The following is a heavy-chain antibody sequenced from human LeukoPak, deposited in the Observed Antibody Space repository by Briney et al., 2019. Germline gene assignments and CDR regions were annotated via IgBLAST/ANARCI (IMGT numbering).Heavy chain of an antibody. V-gene: IGHV4-59*01. J-gene: IGHJ5*02. CDR1: GGSITNYY. CDR3: ARVLGYCSGGSCHGRFDP. Sequence: KPSETLSLTCTVSGGSITNYYWSWIRQPPGKGLVWIGYIYYSGTTNYNPSLKSRVTISVDTSKNQFSLKLSSVTAADTAVYYCARVLGYCSGGSCHGRFDPWGQGTLVTVSS. CDR2: IYYSGTT. D-gene: IGHD2-15*01.